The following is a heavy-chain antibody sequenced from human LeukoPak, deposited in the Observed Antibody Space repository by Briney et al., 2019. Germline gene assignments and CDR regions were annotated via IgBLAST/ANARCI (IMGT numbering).Heavy chain of an antibody. Sequence: SETLSLTCTVSGDSINTNIYYWGWIRQPPGKGLEWIGHVYYSGSTYSSPSLKGRVTILLDTSNNHFSLRLSSVTAADTAVYYCARSLVVGATYPYHWGQGTLVTVSS. CDR2: VYYSGST. J-gene: IGHJ5*02. D-gene: IGHD1-26*01. V-gene: IGHV4-39*02. CDR3: ARSLVVGATYPYH. CDR1: GDSINTNIYY.